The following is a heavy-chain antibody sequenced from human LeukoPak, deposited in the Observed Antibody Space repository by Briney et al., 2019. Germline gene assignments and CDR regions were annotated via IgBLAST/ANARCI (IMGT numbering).Heavy chain of an antibody. Sequence: GESRKISCKSSGYMFTTYWIGWVRQMPGKGLECMGIIYPGDSDTRYSPSFQGQVTISVYKSISTAYLQWSSLTASDTATYYCARSVDSSAPSPFDYWGQGTLVTVSS. D-gene: IGHD3-22*01. V-gene: IGHV5-51*01. CDR2: IYPGDSDT. CDR1: GYMFTTYW. CDR3: ARSVDSSAPSPFDY. J-gene: IGHJ4*02.